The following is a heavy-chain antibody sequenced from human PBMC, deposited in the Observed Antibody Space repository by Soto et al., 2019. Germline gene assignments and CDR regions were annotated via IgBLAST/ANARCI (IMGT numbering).Heavy chain of an antibody. CDR1: GGSISSGGYS. CDR3: ARDYYGMDV. Sequence: PSETLSLTCTVSGGSISSGGYSWTWLRQSPGKGLEWIGYTYQSGSAFYNPSLKSRVTISVDRSKNQFSLNLTSVTAADTAVYYCARDYYGMDVRGQGTTVTVSS. V-gene: IGHV4-30-2*06. J-gene: IGHJ6*02. CDR2: TYQSGSA.